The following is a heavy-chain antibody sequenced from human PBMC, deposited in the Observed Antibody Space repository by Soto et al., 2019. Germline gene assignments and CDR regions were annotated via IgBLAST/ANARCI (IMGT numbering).Heavy chain of an antibody. CDR1: GYTFTSYA. CDR2: ITAGNGNT. J-gene: IGHJ3*02. D-gene: IGHD3-10*01. Sequence: QVQLVQSGAEVKKPGASVKVSCKASGYTFTSYAMHWVRQAPGQRLEWMGWITAGNGNTKYSQKFQGRVTITRDTSASTAYMELSSLRSEDTDVYYCARAGRWLQDPPFDAFDIWGQGTMVTVSS. CDR3: ARAGRWLQDPPFDAFDI. V-gene: IGHV1-3*01.